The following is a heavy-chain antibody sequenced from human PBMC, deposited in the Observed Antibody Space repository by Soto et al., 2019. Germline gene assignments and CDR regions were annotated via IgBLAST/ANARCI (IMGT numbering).Heavy chain of an antibody. V-gene: IGHV4-39*01. Sequence: PSETLSLTCTVSGGSISSSSYYWGWIRQPPGKGLEWIGSIYYSGSTYYNPSLKSRVTISVYTSKNQFSLKLSSVTAADTAVYYCASLSSRDYGDYFDYWGQGTLVTVSS. J-gene: IGHJ4*02. CDR3: ASLSSRDYGDYFDY. CDR1: GGSISSSSYY. D-gene: IGHD4-17*01. CDR2: IYYSGST.